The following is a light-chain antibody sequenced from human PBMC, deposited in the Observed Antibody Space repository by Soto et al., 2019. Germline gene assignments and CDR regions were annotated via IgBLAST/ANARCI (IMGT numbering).Light chain of an antibody. J-gene: IGKJ1*01. CDR2: GAS. V-gene: IGKV3-20*01. CDR3: QQYGSSGT. CDR1: QSVSNNY. Sequence: ETVMTQSPATLSVSPGERATLSCRASQSVSNNYLAWYQQKPGQAPRFLIYGASNRATGIPDRFSGSGSGTDFTLTISRLEPEDFAVYYCQQYGSSGTFGQGTKVDIK.